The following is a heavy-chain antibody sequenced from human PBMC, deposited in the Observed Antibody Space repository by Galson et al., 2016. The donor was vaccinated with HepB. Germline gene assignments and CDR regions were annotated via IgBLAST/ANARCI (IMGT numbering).Heavy chain of an antibody. CDR2: MDPKSGST. Sequence: SVKVSCKASGYTFTTYDINWVRQAPGQGLEWLGWMDPKSGSTGSAQMLQGRLTMTRNTSVNTAFMELSSLGAEDTAMYFCARGPISINHRFVAYWGQGTLVTVSS. J-gene: IGHJ4*02. V-gene: IGHV1-8*01. CDR3: ARGPISINHRFVAY. CDR1: GYTFTTYD. D-gene: IGHD1-14*01.